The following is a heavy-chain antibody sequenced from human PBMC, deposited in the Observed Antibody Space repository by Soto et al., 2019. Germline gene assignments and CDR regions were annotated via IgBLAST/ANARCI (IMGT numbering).Heavy chain of an antibody. CDR3: ARDQTWALDY. CDR1: GVTFSSDG. D-gene: IGHD3-16*01. CDR2: INTDGSSS. V-gene: IGHV3-74*01. J-gene: IGHJ4*02. Sequence: GGSLRLSCAASGVTFSSDGMDWVRQAPGKGLEWVSRINTDGSSSSYVDSVKGRFTISRDNAKNSLYLQMNSLRVDDTALYYCARDQTWALDYWGQG.